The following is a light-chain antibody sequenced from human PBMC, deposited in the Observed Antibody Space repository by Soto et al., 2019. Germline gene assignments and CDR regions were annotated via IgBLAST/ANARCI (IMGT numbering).Light chain of an antibody. CDR1: SSNTGNNY. CDR3: ATWDSSLSAGL. Sequence: QSVLTQPPSVSAAPGQKVTISCSGSSSNTGNNYVSWYQQLPGTAPKLIIYENDKRPSVIPDRFSGSKSGTSATLGITVLQTEDEADYYCATWDSSLSAGLFGTGTKVTVL. V-gene: IGLV1-51*02. CDR2: END. J-gene: IGLJ1*01.